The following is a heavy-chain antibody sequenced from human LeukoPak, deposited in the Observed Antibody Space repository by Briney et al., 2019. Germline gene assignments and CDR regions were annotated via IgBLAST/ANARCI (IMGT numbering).Heavy chain of an antibody. CDR3: AKGGTVTRSVDV. CDR1: GFSFSNYA. Sequence: PGGSLRLSCAASGFSFSNYAMSWVRQAPGKGLEWVSAISGRGANTYYADSVKGRFTISRDISENTLYLQMNSLRAEDTAVYYCAKGGTVTRSVDVWGKGTAVTVSS. CDR2: ISGRGANT. D-gene: IGHD4-17*01. J-gene: IGHJ6*04. V-gene: IGHV3-23*01.